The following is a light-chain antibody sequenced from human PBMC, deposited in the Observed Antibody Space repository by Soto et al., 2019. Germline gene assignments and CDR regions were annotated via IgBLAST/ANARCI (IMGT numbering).Light chain of an antibody. J-gene: IGKJ1*01. V-gene: IGKV1-5*03. CDR1: QSINSW. Sequence: DIQMTQSPSTLSASVGDRVTITCRASQSINSWLAWYQQKPGKAPKLLIYKASILESGVPSRFSGNASGTEFALTINSLQPDDFAIYYCQQYNSYWTFGQGTKVEIK. CDR2: KAS. CDR3: QQYNSYWT.